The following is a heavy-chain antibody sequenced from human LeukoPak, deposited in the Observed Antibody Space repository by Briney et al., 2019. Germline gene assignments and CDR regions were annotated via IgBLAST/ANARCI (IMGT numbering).Heavy chain of an antibody. V-gene: IGHV1-2*02. Sequence: ASVKVSCKASGYTFTGYYMHWVRQAPGQGLEWMGWINPNSGGTNYAQKFQGRVTMTRDTSISTAYMELSRLRSDDTAVYYCARVSYYHGSGSYWFDYWGQGTLVTVSS. J-gene: IGHJ4*02. D-gene: IGHD3-10*01. CDR2: INPNSGGT. CDR3: ARVSYYHGSGSYWFDY. CDR1: GYTFTGYY.